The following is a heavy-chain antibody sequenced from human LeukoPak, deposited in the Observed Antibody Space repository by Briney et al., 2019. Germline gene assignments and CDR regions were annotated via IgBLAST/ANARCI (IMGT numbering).Heavy chain of an antibody. Sequence: GESLKTSCKGSGYSFTSYWIGWVRQMPGKGLEWMGIIYPGDSDTRYSPSFQGQVTISADKSISTAYLQWSSLKASDTAMYYCARSITMVRGVIIAQYYFDYWGQGTLVTVSS. J-gene: IGHJ4*02. V-gene: IGHV5-51*01. CDR1: GYSFTSYW. D-gene: IGHD3-10*01. CDR3: ARSITMVRGVIIAQYYFDY. CDR2: IYPGDSDT.